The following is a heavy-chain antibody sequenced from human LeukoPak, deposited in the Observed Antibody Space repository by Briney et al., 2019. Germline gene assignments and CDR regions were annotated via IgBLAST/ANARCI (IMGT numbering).Heavy chain of an antibody. CDR2: ISYDGNNK. Sequence: PGGSLRLSCAASGFTFSNYGIHWVRQAPGKGLEWVAVISYDGNNKYYADSVKGRFTISRDNSQNTLFLQMNSLRAEDTAVYYCAKGVDYCSGGSCPADYWGPGTLVTVSS. V-gene: IGHV3-30*18. CDR3: AKGVDYCSGGSCPADY. J-gene: IGHJ4*02. D-gene: IGHD2-15*01. CDR1: GFTFSNYG.